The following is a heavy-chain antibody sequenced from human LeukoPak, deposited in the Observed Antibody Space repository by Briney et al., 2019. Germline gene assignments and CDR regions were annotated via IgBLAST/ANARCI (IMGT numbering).Heavy chain of an antibody. D-gene: IGHD4-23*01. CDR2: VDSTGSST. V-gene: IGHV3-23*05. CDR3: AKHRGDGGTSAVFGDY. Sequence: GGSLRLSCAASGFTFTTYAMSWVRQAPGKGLEWVSAVDSTGSSTYYADSVEGRFTISRDTSKNTLYLQMNSMRAEDTAIYYRAKHRGDGGTSAVFGDYWGQGNLVTVSS. CDR1: GFTFTTYA. J-gene: IGHJ4*02.